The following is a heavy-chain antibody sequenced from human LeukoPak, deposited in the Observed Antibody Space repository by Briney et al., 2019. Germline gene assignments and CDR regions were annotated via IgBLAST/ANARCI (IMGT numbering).Heavy chain of an antibody. CDR1: GFTFSSYE. V-gene: IGHV3-48*03. CDR3: ARDRYVEMATITYFDY. Sequence: GGSLRLSCAASGFTFSSYEMNWVRQAPGKGLEWVSYISSSGSTIYYADYVKGRSTISRDNAKNSLYLQTNSLRAEDTAVYYSARDRYVEMATITYFDYWGEGGQVAVS. J-gene: IGHJ4*02. CDR2: ISSSGSTI. D-gene: IGHD5-24*01.